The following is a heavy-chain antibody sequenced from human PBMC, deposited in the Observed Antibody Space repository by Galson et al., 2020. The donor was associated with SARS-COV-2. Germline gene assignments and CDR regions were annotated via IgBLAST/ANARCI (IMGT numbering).Heavy chain of an antibody. CDR1: DAPMSSYY. J-gene: IGHJ6*02. Sequence: ETSETLSLTCRVSDAPMSSYYRSWIRQPPGKGLEWIGYSSYSGSTSYNPTLRSRVTISVDLSKNQLSLKVTSVTAADTAVYYCARDPAPLYGANSYYGMDVWGRGTTVTVSS. D-gene: IGHD4-17*01. CDR3: ARDPAPLYGANSYYGMDV. CDR2: SSYSGST. V-gene: IGHV4-59*01.